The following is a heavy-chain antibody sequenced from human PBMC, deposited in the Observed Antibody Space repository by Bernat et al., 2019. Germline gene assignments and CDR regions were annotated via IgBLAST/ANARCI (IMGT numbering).Heavy chain of an antibody. CDR1: GFTFSSYA. CDR2: ISSSVSST. CDR3: AKDQGSWNYLLEY. J-gene: IGHJ4*02. D-gene: IGHD1-7*01. Sequence: EVQLLESGGGLVQPGGSLRLSCAASGFTFSSYAMSWVRQAPGKGLEWVSAISSSVSSTSYADSVKGRFTISRDNSRNTLYLQMNSLRVEDTAVYYCAKDQGSWNYLLEYWGQGTLVTVSS. V-gene: IGHV3-23*01.